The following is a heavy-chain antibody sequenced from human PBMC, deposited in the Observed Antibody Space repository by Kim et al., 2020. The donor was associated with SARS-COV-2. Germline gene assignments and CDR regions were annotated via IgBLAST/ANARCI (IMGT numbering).Heavy chain of an antibody. V-gene: IGHV3-7*05. CDR2: IKQDGSEK. CDR1: GFTFSSYW. Sequence: GGSLRLSCAASGFTFSSYWMSWVRQAPGKGLEWVANIKQDGSEKYYVDSVKGRFTISRDNAKNSLYLQMNSLRAEDTAVYYCARNNVAAAGGGYHYYGMDVWGQGTTVTVSS. J-gene: IGHJ6*02. D-gene: IGHD6-13*01. CDR3: ARNNVAAAGGGYHYYGMDV.